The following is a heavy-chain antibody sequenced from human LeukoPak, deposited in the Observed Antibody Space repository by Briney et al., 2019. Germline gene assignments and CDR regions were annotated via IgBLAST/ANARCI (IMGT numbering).Heavy chain of an antibody. CDR3: ARDLGQYYDTSDNWFDP. V-gene: IGHV3-23*01. J-gene: IGHJ5*02. CDR2: ISGSGGST. CDR1: GFTFSSYG. D-gene: IGHD3-22*01. Sequence: GGTLRLSCAASGFTFSSYGMSWVRQAPGKGLEWVSAISGSGGSTYYADSVKGRFTISRDNAKNTLNLQMNSLRAEDTAVYYCARDLGQYYDTSDNWFDPWGQGTLVTVSS.